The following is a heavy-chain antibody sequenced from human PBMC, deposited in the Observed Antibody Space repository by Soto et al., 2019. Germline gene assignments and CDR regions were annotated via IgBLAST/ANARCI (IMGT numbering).Heavy chain of an antibody. CDR1: GGSMRNYF. CDR2: IHYSGTT. J-gene: IGHJ4*02. Sequence: SETLSLTCTVSGGSMRNYFWTWIRQPPGKELEWIGYIHYSGTTSFFPSYNPSLRSRVTISEDTSKNQFSLKLLSVTTADTTVYFCAAGEASSRNLAPYYLDFWGQGTLVTV. V-gene: IGHV4-59*01. D-gene: IGHD6-13*01. CDR3: AAGEASSRNLAPYYLDF.